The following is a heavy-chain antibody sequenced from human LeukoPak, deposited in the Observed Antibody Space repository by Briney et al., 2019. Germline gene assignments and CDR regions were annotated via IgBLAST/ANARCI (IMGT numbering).Heavy chain of an antibody. V-gene: IGHV4-39*01. CDR1: GGSISSSSSY. CDR2: IYYSGST. J-gene: IGHJ4*02. CDR3: VNQISGWVY. Sequence: SETLSLTCTVSGGSISSSSSYWGWIRQPPGKGLEWIGGIYYSGSTYYNPSLKSRVTISVDTSKNQFSLKLSSVTAADTAVYYCVNQISGWVYWGQGTLVTASS. D-gene: IGHD6-19*01.